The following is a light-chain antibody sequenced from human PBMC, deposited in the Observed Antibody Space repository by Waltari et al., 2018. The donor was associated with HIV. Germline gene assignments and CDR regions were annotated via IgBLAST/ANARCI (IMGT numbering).Light chain of an antibody. CDR3: LQTFRTPYT. Sequence: DIQMTQSPSSLSASVGDRVTITCRASQSVTSSLNWYQHKPGKAPKLLIYAVSNLQSGVPSRFSGDASGTDFTLTISSLQPEDLGTYFCLQTFRTPYTFGQGTNLEIK. CDR1: QSVTSS. CDR2: AVS. J-gene: IGKJ2*01. V-gene: IGKV1-39*01.